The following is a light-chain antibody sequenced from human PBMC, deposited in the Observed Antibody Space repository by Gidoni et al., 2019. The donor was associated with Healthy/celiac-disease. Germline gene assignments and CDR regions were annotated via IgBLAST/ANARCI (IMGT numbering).Light chain of an antibody. V-gene: IGKV1-33*01. CDR3: QQYDNLLLT. J-gene: IGKJ4*01. CDR2: DAS. CDR1: HDISNY. Sequence: DIQMTQSPSSLSASVGDRVTITCQASHDISNYLKWYQQKPGKAPKLLIYDASNLETGVPSRFSGSGSGTDFTFTISSLQPEDIATYYCQQYDNLLLTFGGGTKVEIK.